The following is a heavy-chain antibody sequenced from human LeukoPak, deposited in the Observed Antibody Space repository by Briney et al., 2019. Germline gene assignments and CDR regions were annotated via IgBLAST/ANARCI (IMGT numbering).Heavy chain of an antibody. CDR3: ARRESDDGMDV. J-gene: IGHJ6*02. V-gene: IGHV3-30-3*01. D-gene: IGHD3-10*01. CDR2: ISYDGSNK. CDR1: GFTFSSYA. Sequence: ERSLRLSCAASGFTFSSYAMHWVRQAPGKGLEWVAVISYDGSNKYYADSVKGRFTISRDNSKNTLYLQMNSLRAEDTTVYYCARRESDDGMDVWGQGTTVTVSS.